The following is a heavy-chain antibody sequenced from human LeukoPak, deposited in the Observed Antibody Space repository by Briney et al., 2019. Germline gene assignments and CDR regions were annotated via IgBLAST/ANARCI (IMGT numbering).Heavy chain of an antibody. V-gene: IGHV3-30*02. CDR3: VKDSEFLNY. CDR1: GFTFSTYG. CDR2: IQNDGNKK. J-gene: IGHJ4*02. Sequence: GGSLRLSCAASGFTFSTYGMHWVRQAPGRGLEWVTFIQNDGNKKYYGDSVKGRFTISRDNSKNTVYLQMNSLRGEDTALYYCVKDSEFLNYWGQGTVVTVSS. D-gene: IGHD2/OR15-2a*01.